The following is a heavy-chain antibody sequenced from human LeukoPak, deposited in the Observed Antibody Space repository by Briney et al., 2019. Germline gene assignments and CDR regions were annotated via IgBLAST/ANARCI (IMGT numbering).Heavy chain of an antibody. J-gene: IGHJ5*02. Sequence: ASVKVSRKSSGFTFTGYYFHWVRQAPGQGLEWMGWINPNSGDTDYAQKFQGRVMMTRDTSITTAYMELSRLTSDDTAVYYCARGPVAGTPYNWLDPWGPGALVTVSS. V-gene: IGHV1-2*02. CDR1: GFTFTGYY. D-gene: IGHD6-19*01. CDR2: INPNSGDT. CDR3: ARGPVAGTPYNWLDP.